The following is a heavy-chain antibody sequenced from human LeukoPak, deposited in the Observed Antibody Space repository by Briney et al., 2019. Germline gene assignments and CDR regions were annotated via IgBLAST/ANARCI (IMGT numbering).Heavy chain of an antibody. CDR3: ARDNRRRDFWVEEDY. CDR1: GYTFTSYG. J-gene: IGHJ4*02. D-gene: IGHD3-3*01. CDR2: ISAYNGNI. Sequence: GASVKVSCKASGYTFTSYGISWVRQAPGQGLEWMGWISAYNGNINYAQKLQGRVTMTTDTSTSTAYMELRSLRSDDTAVYYCARDNRRRDFWVEEDYWGQGTLVTVSS. V-gene: IGHV1-18*01.